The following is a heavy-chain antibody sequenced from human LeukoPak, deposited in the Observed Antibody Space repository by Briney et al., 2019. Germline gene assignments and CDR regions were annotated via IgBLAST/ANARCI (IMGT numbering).Heavy chain of an antibody. CDR2: ISSSSSYI. V-gene: IGHV3-21*01. CDR3: ARVRIQLFDAFDI. CDR1: GFTFSSYS. Sequence: PGGSLRLSCAASGFTFSSYSMNWVRQAPGKGLEWVSSISSSSSYIYYADSVKGRFTISRDNAKNSLYLQMNSLRAEDTAVYYCARVRIQLFDAFDIWGQGTMVTVSS. D-gene: IGHD5-18*01. J-gene: IGHJ3*02.